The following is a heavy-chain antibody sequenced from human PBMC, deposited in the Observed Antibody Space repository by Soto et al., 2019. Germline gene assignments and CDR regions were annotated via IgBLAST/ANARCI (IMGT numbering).Heavy chain of an antibody. J-gene: IGHJ4*02. Sequence: GGSLRLSCAASGFTVSSNYMSWVRQAPGKGLEWVSVIYSGGSTYYADSVKGRFTISRHNSKNTLYLQMNSLRAEDTAVYYCARGRPHYYDSSGYYLDYWGQGTLVTVSS. D-gene: IGHD3-22*01. V-gene: IGHV3-53*04. CDR3: ARGRPHYYDSSGYYLDY. CDR2: IYSGGST. CDR1: GFTVSSNY.